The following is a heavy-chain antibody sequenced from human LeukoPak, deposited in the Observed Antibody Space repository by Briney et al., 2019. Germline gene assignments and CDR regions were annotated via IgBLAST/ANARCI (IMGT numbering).Heavy chain of an antibody. CDR3: ARDWRLDY. V-gene: IGHV1-2*02. CDR2: INPDSGGT. Sequence: ASVKITCKASGYTFTGYYLNWVRQAPGQGLEWMGWINPDSGGTTLAQKFQGRVTMTRDTSISTAYMELSRLRSDDTAVYYCARDWRLDYWGQGTPVTVSS. CDR1: GYTFTGYY. D-gene: IGHD6-25*01. J-gene: IGHJ4*02.